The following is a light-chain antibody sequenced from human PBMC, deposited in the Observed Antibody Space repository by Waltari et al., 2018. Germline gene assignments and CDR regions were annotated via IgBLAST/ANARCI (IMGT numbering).Light chain of an antibody. Sequence: DIHMTQFPSSLSASVGGRVTITCQATQDIRNHLNWYQQKPGKAPKLLGYDASRLQSGVPSRFGGSRSGTYFTFTISSLQAEDAATYYCQQYDKLPLTFGGGTKVDI. CDR1: QDIRNH. CDR2: DAS. CDR3: QQYDKLPLT. V-gene: IGKV1-33*01. J-gene: IGKJ4*01.